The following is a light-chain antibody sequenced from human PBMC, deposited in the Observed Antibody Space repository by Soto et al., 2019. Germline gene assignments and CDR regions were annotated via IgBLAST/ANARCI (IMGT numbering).Light chain of an antibody. CDR1: QGINNY. CDR3: QEYDCAARR. CDR2: SAS. J-gene: IGKJ1*01. V-gene: IGKV1-27*01. Sequence: DHQRTQYPPTLAASVEDRDTSTVLASQGINNYLAWYQQKPGKVPVLLIYSASTLKAWIPSRFRCRGAVTYRNLSFSSLQPEDFATYFCQEYDCAARRFGQGTRLDIK.